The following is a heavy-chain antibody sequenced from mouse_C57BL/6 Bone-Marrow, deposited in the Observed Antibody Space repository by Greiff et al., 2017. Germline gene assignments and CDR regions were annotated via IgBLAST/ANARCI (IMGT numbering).Heavy chain of an antibody. Sequence: QVQLQQSGAELARPGASVKLSCKASGYTFTSYGISWVKQRTGQGLEWIGDIYPRSGNTYYNEKFKGKATLTADKSSSTAYMQLRSLTSEDAAVYFCARWASNWRFAYGGQGTLVTVSA. CDR2: IYPRSGNT. D-gene: IGHD4-1*01. J-gene: IGHJ3*01. CDR1: GYTFTSYG. CDR3: ARWASNWRFAY. V-gene: IGHV1-81*01.